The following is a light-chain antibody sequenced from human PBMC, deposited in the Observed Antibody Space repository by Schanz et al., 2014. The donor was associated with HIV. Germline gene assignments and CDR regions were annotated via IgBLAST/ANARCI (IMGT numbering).Light chain of an antibody. CDR3: QQANSFPFALS. CDR1: QGISTW. J-gene: IGKJ4*01. CDR2: AAS. V-gene: IGKV1-12*02. Sequence: DIQLTQSPSSVSASVGDRVTITCRASQGISTWLAWYQQKPGKVPKLLIYAASSLQSGVPSRFNGSGAGRDFTLIISSLHPEDSATEYCQQANSFPFALSFGGGTKVEIK.